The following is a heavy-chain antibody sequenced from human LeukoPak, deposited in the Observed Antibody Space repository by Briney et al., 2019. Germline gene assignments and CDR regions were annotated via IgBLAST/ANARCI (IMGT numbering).Heavy chain of an antibody. CDR1: GYTFTSYY. D-gene: IGHD3-22*01. J-gene: IGHJ4*02. CDR3: ARAPLPHIGVVITFDY. V-gene: IGHV1-46*01. Sequence: GASVKVSCKASGYTFTSYYMHWVRQAPGQGLEWMGIINPSGGSTSYAQKSQGRVTMTRDTSTSTVYMELSSLRSEDTAVYYCARAPLPHIGVVITFDYWGQGTLVTVSS. CDR2: INPSGGST.